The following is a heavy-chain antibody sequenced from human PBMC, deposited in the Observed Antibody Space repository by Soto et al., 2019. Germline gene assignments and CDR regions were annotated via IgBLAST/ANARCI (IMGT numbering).Heavy chain of an antibody. Sequence: QVQLVESGGGVVQPGRSLRLSCAASGFTFSSYAMHWVRQAPGKGLEWVAVISYDGSNKYYAVSVKGRFTISRDNSKNTXYLQMNSLRXEDTAVYYCARDLPGIAVAGTFDIWXXG. CDR1: GFTFSSYA. CDR3: ARDLPGIAVAGTFDI. D-gene: IGHD6-19*01. V-gene: IGHV3-30-3*01. J-gene: IGHJ3*02. CDR2: ISYDGSNK.